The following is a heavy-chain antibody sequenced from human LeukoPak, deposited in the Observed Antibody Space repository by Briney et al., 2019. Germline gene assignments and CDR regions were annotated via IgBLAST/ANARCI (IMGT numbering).Heavy chain of an antibody. Sequence: GGSLRLSCAASGFTFSSYGMHWVRQAPGKGLEWVAVISYDRSNKYYADSVKGRFTISRDNSKNTLYLQMNSLRAEDTAVYYCAKSRATRGVVVPAAMRRYYFDYWGQGTLVTVSS. V-gene: IGHV3-30*18. CDR3: AKSRATRGVVVPAAMRRYYFDY. D-gene: IGHD2-2*01. CDR2: ISYDRSNK. CDR1: GFTFSSYG. J-gene: IGHJ4*02.